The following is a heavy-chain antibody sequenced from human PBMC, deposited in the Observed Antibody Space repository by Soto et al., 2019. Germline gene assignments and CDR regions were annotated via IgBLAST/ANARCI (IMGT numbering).Heavy chain of an antibody. CDR3: TTDAEWGI. V-gene: IGHV3-23*02. D-gene: IGHD2-8*01. CDR2: ISGSGGAT. CDR1: GFTFNTYG. J-gene: IGHJ3*02. Sequence: GGSLRLSCTTAGFTFNTYGMHWVRQAPGKGLEWVSAISGSGGATEYSATVKDRFTISRDDSKDTLYLQMNSLKTEDTAVYYCTTDAEWGIWGQGTMVTVSS.